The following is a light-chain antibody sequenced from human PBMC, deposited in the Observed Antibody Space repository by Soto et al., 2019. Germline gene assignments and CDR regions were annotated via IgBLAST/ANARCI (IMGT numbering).Light chain of an antibody. CDR2: DVS. J-gene: IGLJ3*02. V-gene: IGLV2-14*01. CDR3: NSYTTGTTWV. Sequence: QSVLTQPASVSGSPGQSITISCTGTTSDVGRYNYVSWHQQHPGKAPKLLIFDVSNRPSGVSDRFSGSKSGNTASLPISGLQAEDEADYYCNSYTTGTTWVFGGGTKVTVL. CDR1: TSDVGRYNY.